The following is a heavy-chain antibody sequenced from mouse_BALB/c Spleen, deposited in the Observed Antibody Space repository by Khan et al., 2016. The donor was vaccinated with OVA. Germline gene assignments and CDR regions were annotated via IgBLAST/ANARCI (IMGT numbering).Heavy chain of an antibody. J-gene: IGHJ3*01. CDR1: GYTFTSYD. D-gene: IGHD2-14*01. CDR2: MFPGDGST. V-gene: IGHV1-85*01. Sequence: VQLQESGAELVKPGASVKLSCKASGYTFTSYDINWVRQRPEQGLEWIGWMFPGDGSTKYNENFKGKATLTTDKSSSTAYMQLSRLTSEDSGAYFCARGGYGGFAYWGHGTLVTVSA. CDR3: ARGGYGGFAY.